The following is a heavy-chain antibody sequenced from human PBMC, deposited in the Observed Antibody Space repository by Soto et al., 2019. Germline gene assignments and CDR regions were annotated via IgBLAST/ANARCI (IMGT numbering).Heavy chain of an antibody. CDR3: ARFAKEENPKVGSWYYFDY. CDR1: GGSFSSGGYY. V-gene: IGHV4-31*03. Sequence: SETLSLTCTVSGGSFSSGGYYWSWIRQLPGKGLEWIGYIYYSGCTYYNPSLKSRFTISLDTSKNQFSLKLSSVTAADTAVYYCARFAKEENPKVGSWYYFDYWGQGTRVTVSS. CDR2: IYYSGCT. J-gene: IGHJ4*02. D-gene: IGHD6-13*01.